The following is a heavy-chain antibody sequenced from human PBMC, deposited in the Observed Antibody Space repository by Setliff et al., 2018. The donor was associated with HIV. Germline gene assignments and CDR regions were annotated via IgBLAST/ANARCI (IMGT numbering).Heavy chain of an antibody. D-gene: IGHD4-4*01. CDR1: GYTFTSYA. CDR2: INTYTANP. CDR3: ARMATVYYYYMDV. Sequence: GASVKVSCKAFGYTFTSYALNWVRQAPGQGLEWMGWINTYTANPMYAQGFTGRFVFSLDTSVGTAYLQISSLKAEDTALYYCARMATVYYYYMDVWGKGTTVTVSS. J-gene: IGHJ6*03. V-gene: IGHV7-4-1*02.